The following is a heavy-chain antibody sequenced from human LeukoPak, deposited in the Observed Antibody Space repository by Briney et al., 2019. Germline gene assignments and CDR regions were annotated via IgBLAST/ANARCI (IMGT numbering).Heavy chain of an antibody. CDR2: ISSSGGTT. CDR1: GFIFSSYE. J-gene: IGHJ4*02. Sequence: GGSLRLSCAASGFIFSSYEMNWVRQAPGKGLEWVSYISSSGGTTYYAASVKGRFTISRDNAKNSLYLQMNSLRAEDTAVYYCARDYYIMGATYYFDYWGLGALVTVAS. D-gene: IGHD1-26*01. CDR3: ARDYYIMGATYYFDY. V-gene: IGHV3-48*03.